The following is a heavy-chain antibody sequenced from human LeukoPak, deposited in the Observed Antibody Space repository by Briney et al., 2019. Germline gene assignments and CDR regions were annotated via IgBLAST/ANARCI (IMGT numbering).Heavy chain of an antibody. CDR2: IYYSGST. CDR3: ASQYYDILTGRIGAFDF. J-gene: IGHJ4*02. Sequence: SETLSLTCTVSGGSIFSSNSYWGWIRQPPGKGLEWIGSIYYSGSTKYNPSLNSRVIISLDTSKNQFSLKLSSVTAADTAVYYCASQYYDILTGRIGAFDFWGQGTLVTVSS. CDR1: GGSIFSSNSY. V-gene: IGHV4-39*07. D-gene: IGHD3-9*01.